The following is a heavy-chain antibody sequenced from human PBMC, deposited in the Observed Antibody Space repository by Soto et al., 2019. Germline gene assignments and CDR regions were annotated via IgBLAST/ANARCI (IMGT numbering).Heavy chain of an antibody. Sequence: GASVKVSCKASGGTFSSYAISWVRQAPGQGLEWMGGIIPIFGTANYAQKLQGRVTITADESTSTAYMELSSLRSEDTAVYYCAGLPPNYYDSSGRYYYYGMDVWGQGTTVTVSS. CDR2: IIPIFGTA. V-gene: IGHV1-69*13. CDR1: GGTFSSYA. CDR3: AGLPPNYYDSSGRYYYYGMDV. D-gene: IGHD3-22*01. J-gene: IGHJ6*02.